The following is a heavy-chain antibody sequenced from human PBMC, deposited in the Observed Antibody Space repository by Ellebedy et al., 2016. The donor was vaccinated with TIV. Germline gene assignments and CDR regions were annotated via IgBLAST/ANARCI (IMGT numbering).Heavy chain of an antibody. J-gene: IGHJ4*02. V-gene: IGHV3-23*01. D-gene: IGHD2-15*01. CDR2: IGLSDTST. CDR1: GFTFSSYA. Sequence: GESLKISCAASGFTFSSYAMNWVRQAPGKGLEWVSGIGLSDTSTYYSDSVKGRFTISRGNSKNTMYLQMNSLRDEDTAVYYCTSPAVGHTTGCCRYYFDYWGLGTLVTVSS. CDR3: TSPAVGHTTGCCRYYFDY.